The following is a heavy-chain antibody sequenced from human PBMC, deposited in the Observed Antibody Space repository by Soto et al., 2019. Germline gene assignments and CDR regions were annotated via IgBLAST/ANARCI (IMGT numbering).Heavy chain of an antibody. V-gene: IGHV1-18*01. J-gene: IGHJ4*02. D-gene: IGHD1-1*01. CDR2: ISAHNDNT. CDR3: ARGRYGDY. Sequence: QVHLVQSGAEVKKPGASVKVSCKCSGYTVTSYGITWVRQAPGQGLEWMGWISAHNDNTDYAQKLQGRVTVTRETSTSTAYMELRGLRPDATAVYYCARGRYGDYWGQGALVTVSS. CDR1: GYTVTSYG.